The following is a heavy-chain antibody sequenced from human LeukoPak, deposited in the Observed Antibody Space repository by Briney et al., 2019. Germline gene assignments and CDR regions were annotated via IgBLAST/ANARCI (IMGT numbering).Heavy chain of an antibody. V-gene: IGHV3-30*18. CDR3: AKASLRYFDWFSDY. CDR2: ISYDGSNK. D-gene: IGHD3-9*01. J-gene: IGHJ4*02. CDR1: GLTFSSYA. Sequence: GGSLRVSCAASGLTFSSYAMHWVRQAPGKGLEWVAVISYDGSNKYYADSVKGRFTISRDNSRNTLHLQMNSLRAEDTAVYSCAKASLRYFDWFSDYWGQGTLVTVSS.